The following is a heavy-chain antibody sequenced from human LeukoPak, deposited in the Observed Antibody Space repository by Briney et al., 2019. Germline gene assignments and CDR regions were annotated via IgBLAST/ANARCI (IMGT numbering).Heavy chain of an antibody. Sequence: SETLSLTCAVYGESFSGYYWTWIRQPPGKGLEWIGSIYYTWNTYYNASLKSRVTISIDTSKNQFYLKLTSVTAADTAVYYCARQTGSGLFLLPGGQGTLVTVSS. J-gene: IGHJ4*02. V-gene: IGHV4-34*01. CDR2: IYYTWNT. D-gene: IGHD3-10*01. CDR1: GESFSGYY. CDR3: ARQTGSGLFLLP.